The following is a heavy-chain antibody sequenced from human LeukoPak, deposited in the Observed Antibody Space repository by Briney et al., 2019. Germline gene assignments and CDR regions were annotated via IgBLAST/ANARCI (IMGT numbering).Heavy chain of an antibody. D-gene: IGHD6-6*01. CDR2: IYYSGTT. J-gene: IGHJ4*02. CDR1: GGSISSHY. V-gene: IGHV4-59*08. Sequence: SETLSLTCAVSGGSISSHYWSWIRQPPGKGLEWIGSIYYSGTTKYNPSLKSRVTISADTSKNQFSLKLSSVTAADTAVYYCARQADDSSSSLVYFDYWGQGTLVTVSS. CDR3: ARQADDSSSSLVYFDY.